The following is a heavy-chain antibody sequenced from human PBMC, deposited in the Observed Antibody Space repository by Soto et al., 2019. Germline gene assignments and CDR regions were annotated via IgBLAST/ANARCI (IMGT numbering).Heavy chain of an antibody. CDR2: IYHSGST. D-gene: IGHD6-13*01. CDR1: GGSISSGGYS. CDR3: ARGNPIAAAGQFDY. J-gene: IGHJ4*02. V-gene: IGHV4-30-2*01. Sequence: PSETLSLTCAVSGGSISSGGYSWSWIRQPPGKGLEWIGYIYHSGSTYYNPSLKSRVTISVDRSKNQFSLKLSSVTAADTAVYYCARGNPIAAAGQFDYWGQGTLVTVSS.